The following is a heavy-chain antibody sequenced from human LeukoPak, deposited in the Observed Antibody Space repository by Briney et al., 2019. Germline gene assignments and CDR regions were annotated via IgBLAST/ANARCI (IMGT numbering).Heavy chain of an antibody. J-gene: IGHJ4*02. CDR1: GFTFSSYA. D-gene: IGHD6-19*01. CDR3: AKDAYLIAVTGNYFDS. V-gene: IGHV3-23*01. Sequence: PGGSLRLSCAASGFTFSSYAMSWVRQAPGKGLEWVSAISGSGGSTYYADSVKGRFIISRDNSKKTLYLQMNSLRAEDRAVYYCAKDAYLIAVTGNYFDSWGQGTLVTVSS. CDR2: ISGSGGST.